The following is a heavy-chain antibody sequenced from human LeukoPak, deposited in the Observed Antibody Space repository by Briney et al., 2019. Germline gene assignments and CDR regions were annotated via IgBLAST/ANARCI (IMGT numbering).Heavy chain of an antibody. CDR1: GYTFTRYY. J-gene: IGHJ5*02. V-gene: IGHV1-46*01. CDR3: ARRFYDGGAFDP. Sequence: ASVKVSCKASGYTFTRYYMHWVRQAPGLGLEWMGIINPSSGSTSYAQKLQGRVTMTTDTSTSTAYMELRSLRSDDTAVYYCARRFYDGGAFDPWGQGTLVTVSS. D-gene: IGHD4-23*01. CDR2: INPSSGST.